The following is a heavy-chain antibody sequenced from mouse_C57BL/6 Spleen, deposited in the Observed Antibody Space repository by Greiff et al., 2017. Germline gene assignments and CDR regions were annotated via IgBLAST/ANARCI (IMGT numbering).Heavy chain of an antibody. CDR2: ISDGGSYT. J-gene: IGHJ3*01. D-gene: IGHD1-1*01. CDR1: GFTFSSYA. V-gene: IGHV5-4*01. Sequence: EVQLQESGGGLVKPGGSLKLSCAASGFTFSSYAMSWVRQTPEKRLEWVATISDGGSYTYYPDNVKGRFTISRDNAKNNLYLQMSHLKSEDTAMYYCARGRDGSSYVWFAYWGQGTLVTVSA. CDR3: ARGRDGSSYVWFAY.